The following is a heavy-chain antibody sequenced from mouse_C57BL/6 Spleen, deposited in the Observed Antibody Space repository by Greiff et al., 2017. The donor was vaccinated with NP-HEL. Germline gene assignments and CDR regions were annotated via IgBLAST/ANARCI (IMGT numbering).Heavy chain of an antibody. V-gene: IGHV1-63*01. Sequence: QVQLKESGAELVRPGTSVKMSCKASGYTFTNYWIGWAKQRPGHGLEWIGDIYPGGGYTNYNEKFKGKATLTADKSSSTAYMQFSSLTSEDSAIYYCERSHYYGSSAWYFDVWGTGTTVTVSS. D-gene: IGHD1-1*01. CDR3: ERSHYYGSSAWYFDV. CDR2: IYPGGGYT. J-gene: IGHJ1*03. CDR1: GYTFTNYW.